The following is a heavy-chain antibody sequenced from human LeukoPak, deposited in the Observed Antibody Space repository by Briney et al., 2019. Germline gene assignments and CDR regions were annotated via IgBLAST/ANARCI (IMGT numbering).Heavy chain of an antibody. CDR2: IYYSGST. D-gene: IGHD5-18*01. CDR1: GGSISSGGYY. J-gene: IGHJ4*02. V-gene: IGHV4-31*03. Sequence: SETPSLTCTVSGGSISSGGYYWSWIRQHPGKGLEWIGYIYYSGSTYYNPFLKSRVTISVDTSKNQFSLKLSSVTAADTAVYYCAREGSYGYFDYWGQGTLVTVSS. CDR3: AREGSYGYFDY.